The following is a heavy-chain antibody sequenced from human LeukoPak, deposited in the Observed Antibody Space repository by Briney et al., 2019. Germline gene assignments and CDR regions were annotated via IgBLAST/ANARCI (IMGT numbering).Heavy chain of an antibody. CDR2: ISAYNGNT. CDR3: ARDGITMVRGVIPRGSYMDV. D-gene: IGHD3-10*01. CDR1: GDIFTRYY. Sequence: ASVKVSCKVSGDIFTRYYMHWVRQAPGQGLEWMGWISAYNGNTNYAQKLQGRVTMTTDTSTSTAYMELRSLRSDDTAVYYCARDGITMVRGVIPRGSYMDVWGKGTTVTISS. J-gene: IGHJ6*03. V-gene: IGHV1-18*04.